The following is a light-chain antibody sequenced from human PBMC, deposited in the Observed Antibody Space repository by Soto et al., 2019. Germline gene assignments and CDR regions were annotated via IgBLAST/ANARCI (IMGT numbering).Light chain of an antibody. Sequence: QSALTQPASVSGSPGQSVTISCTGTSSDVGSYNLVSWYQQHPGKAPKLMIYEGSKRHSGVSNRFSGSKSGNTASLTISGLQDEDEDDYYCCSYAGSSTVVFGGGTKLTVL. V-gene: IGLV2-23*01. CDR3: CSYAGSSTVV. CDR2: EGS. CDR1: SSDVGSYNL. J-gene: IGLJ2*01.